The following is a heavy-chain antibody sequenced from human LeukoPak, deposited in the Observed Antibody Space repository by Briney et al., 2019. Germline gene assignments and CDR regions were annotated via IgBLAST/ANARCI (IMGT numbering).Heavy chain of an antibody. Sequence: RGSLRLSCSASGFTFSSYAMHWVRQAPGKGLEYVSAISSNGGSTYYADSVKGRFTISRDNSKNTLYLQMSSLRAEDTAVYYCVKPPFSYDSSAYYMLFFHYWGPGALVTVSS. CDR1: GFTFSSYA. D-gene: IGHD3-22*01. CDR3: VKPPFSYDSSAYYMLFFHY. J-gene: IGHJ4*02. V-gene: IGHV3-64D*06. CDR2: ISSNGGST.